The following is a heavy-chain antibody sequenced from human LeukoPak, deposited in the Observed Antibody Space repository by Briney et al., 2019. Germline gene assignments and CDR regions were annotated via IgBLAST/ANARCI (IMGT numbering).Heavy chain of an antibody. V-gene: IGHV3-30*02. D-gene: IGHD5-12*01. J-gene: IGHJ4*01. CDR3: AKGNIWATITEAY. Sequence: GGSLRLSCAASGFTFSSYGMHWVRQAPGKGLEWVAFIRYDGSNKYYADSVKGRFTISRDNSKNTLYLQMNSLRAEDTAGYYVAKGNIWATITEAYWGQETWSPSPQ. CDR2: IRYDGSNK. CDR1: GFTFSSYG.